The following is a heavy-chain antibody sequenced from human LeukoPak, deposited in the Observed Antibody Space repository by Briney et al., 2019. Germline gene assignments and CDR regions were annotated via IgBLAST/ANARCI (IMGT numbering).Heavy chain of an antibody. J-gene: IGHJ4*02. Sequence: GGSLRLSCAASGFTFSNYAMSWVRQAPGKGLEWVSTISASGGSTDYADSVKGRFTISRDNSKNTLFLQMNSLRAEDTAVYYCAKGAVPGSQSGSYYWGQGTLVTVSS. CDR1: GFTFSNYA. CDR3: AKGAVPGSQSGSYY. CDR2: ISASGGST. V-gene: IGHV3-23*01. D-gene: IGHD3-22*01.